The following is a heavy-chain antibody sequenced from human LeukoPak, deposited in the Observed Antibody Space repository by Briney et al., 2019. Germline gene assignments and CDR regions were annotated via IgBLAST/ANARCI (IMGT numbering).Heavy chain of an antibody. V-gene: IGHV1-18*01. CDR3: ARDRLSTVAARPTYNWFDP. CDR2: ISAYNGNT. CDR1: GYTFTSYG. Sequence: ASVKVSCKASGYTFTSYGISWVRQAPGQGLEWMGWISAYNGNTNYAQKLQGRVTMTTDTSTSTAYMELRSLRSDDTAVYYCARDRLSTVAARPTYNWFDPWGQGTLVTVSS. D-gene: IGHD6-6*01. J-gene: IGHJ5*02.